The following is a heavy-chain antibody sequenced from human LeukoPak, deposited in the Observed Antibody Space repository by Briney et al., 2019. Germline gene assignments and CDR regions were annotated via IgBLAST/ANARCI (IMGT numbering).Heavy chain of an antibody. CDR2: IYSGGST. Sequence: PGGSLRLSCAASGFTVGSNYMSWVRQAPGKGLEWVSVIYSGGSTYYADSVKGRFTISRDNSKNTLYLQMNSLRAEDTAVYYCARDTPKNWNYVYYYYGMDVWGQGTTVTVSS. J-gene: IGHJ6*02. V-gene: IGHV3-66*01. CDR1: GFTVGSNY. D-gene: IGHD1-7*01. CDR3: ARDTPKNWNYVYYYYGMDV.